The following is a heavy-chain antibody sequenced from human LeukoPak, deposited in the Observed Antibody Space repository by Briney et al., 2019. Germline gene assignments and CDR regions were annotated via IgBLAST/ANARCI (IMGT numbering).Heavy chain of an antibody. CDR3: ARDFQQAYGDYGDYFDY. J-gene: IGHJ4*02. CDR1: GGSFSAFA. V-gene: IGHV1-69*04. CDR2: ITPTLGII. Sequence: SVKVSCKTSGGSFSAFAISWVRQAPGQGLEWMGRITPTLGIINYAQKFQGRVTITADTDNNLVYMHLRSLRSEDTAVYYCARDFQQAYGDYGDYFDYWGQGTLVTVSS. D-gene: IGHD4-17*01.